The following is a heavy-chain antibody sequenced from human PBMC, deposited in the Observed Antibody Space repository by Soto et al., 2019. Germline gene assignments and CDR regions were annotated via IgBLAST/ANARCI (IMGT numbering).Heavy chain of an antibody. D-gene: IGHD3-10*01. CDR2: IYHSGST. Sequence: QVQLQESGPGLVKPSGTLSLTCAVSGGSIRSNNWWSWVRQPPGKGLEWIGEIYHSGSTNYNPSLXXXVXVSVDKSKNQFSLKLSSVTAADTAVYYCARDRRGSGSYSFDYWGQGTLVTVSS. CDR1: GGSIRSNNW. V-gene: IGHV4-4*02. J-gene: IGHJ4*02. CDR3: ARDRRGSGSYSFDY.